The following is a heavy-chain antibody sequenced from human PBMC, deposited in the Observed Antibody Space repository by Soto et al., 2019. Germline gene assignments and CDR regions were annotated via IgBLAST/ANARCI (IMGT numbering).Heavy chain of an antibody. D-gene: IGHD2-21*02. CDR3: AKGLHGDCQ. CDR1: GFTFSSYA. CDR2: ISGSGGST. J-gene: IGHJ4*02. Sequence: EVQLLESGGGLVQPGGSLRLSCAASGFTFSSYAMSWVRQAPGKGLEWVSAISGSGGSTYYAVSVTGRFTIASDNSKNALYLQMNRLRAEDTAVYYWAKGLHGDCQWGQGTLGTVAS. V-gene: IGHV3-23*01.